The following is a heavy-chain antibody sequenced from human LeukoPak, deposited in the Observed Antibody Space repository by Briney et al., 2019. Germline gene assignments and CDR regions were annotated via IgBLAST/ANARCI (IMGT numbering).Heavy chain of an antibody. D-gene: IGHD5-24*01. CDR2: IYYSGST. J-gene: IGHJ4*02. CDR1: GGSISSYY. CDR3: ARVMATAERFFDY. Sequence: PSETLSLTCTVSGGSISSYYWSWIRQPPGKGLEWIGYIYYSGSTNYNPSLKSRVTISEDTSKNQFSLKLSSVTAADTAVYYCARVMATAERFFDYWGQGTLVTVSS. V-gene: IGHV4-59*08.